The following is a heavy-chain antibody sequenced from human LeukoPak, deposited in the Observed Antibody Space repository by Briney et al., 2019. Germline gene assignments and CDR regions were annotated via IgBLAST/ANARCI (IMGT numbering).Heavy chain of an antibody. CDR3: AKAERDYYYYYYMDV. J-gene: IGHJ6*03. Sequence: GGSLRLSCAAFGFTFDDYAMHWVRQAPGKGLEWVSLISWDGGSTYYADSVKGRFTISRDNSKNSLYLQMNSLRAEDTALYYCAKAERDYYYYYYMDVWGKGTTVTISS. CDR2: ISWDGGST. V-gene: IGHV3-43D*03. CDR1: GFTFDDYA. D-gene: IGHD5-24*01.